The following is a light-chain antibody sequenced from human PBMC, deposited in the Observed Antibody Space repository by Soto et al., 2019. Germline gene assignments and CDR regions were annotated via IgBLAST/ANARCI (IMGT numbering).Light chain of an antibody. CDR1: QSISYW. Sequence: DIQMTQSPSTLSASVGDRVTITCRASQSISYWLAWYQQKPGKAPTVLIYKASTLESGVPSRFSGSGSGTEFTLTINSLQPEDFATSYCHQYSRYSITFGGGTKVEMK. CDR2: KAS. V-gene: IGKV1-5*03. J-gene: IGKJ4*01. CDR3: HQYSRYSIT.